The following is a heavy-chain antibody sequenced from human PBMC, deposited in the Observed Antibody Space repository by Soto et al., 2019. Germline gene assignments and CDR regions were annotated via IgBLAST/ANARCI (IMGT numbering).Heavy chain of an antibody. CDR1: GGSISSAAYY. Sequence: QVQLQESGPGLVKPSQTLSLSCTVSGGSISSAAYYWSWIRQHPGKGLEWIGYISHSGSTYYTPFLPSRVIISADTSNNQFSLNLPSVTAADTAVYYFAREYTYGSNFFDCWGQGALVTVSS. CDR3: AREYTYGSNFFDC. J-gene: IGHJ4*02. CDR2: ISHSGST. D-gene: IGHD5-18*01. V-gene: IGHV4-31*03.